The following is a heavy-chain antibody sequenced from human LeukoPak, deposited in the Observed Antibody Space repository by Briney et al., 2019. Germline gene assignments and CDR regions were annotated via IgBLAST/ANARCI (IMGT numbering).Heavy chain of an antibody. CDR2: MYSGGDT. CDR3: ATIAPAGISTVY. Sequence: GGSLRLSCAASGYDVSINYMSWVRQVPRKGLEWVAVMYSGGDTDYADAVRGRFTISRDNSKNTVYLHISSLRAEDTAVYYCATIAPAGISTVYWGQGTLVIGSS. D-gene: IGHD6-13*01. J-gene: IGHJ4*02. CDR1: GYDVSINY. V-gene: IGHV3-66*01.